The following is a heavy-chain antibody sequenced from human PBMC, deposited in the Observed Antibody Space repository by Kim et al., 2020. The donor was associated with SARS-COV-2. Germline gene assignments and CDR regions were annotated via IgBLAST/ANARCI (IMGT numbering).Heavy chain of an antibody. J-gene: IGHJ6*02. Sequence: YANSVKGRFTISRDHSKHTLYRQMNSLRAEDTAFYFCAKLMYNDYYNSMDVWGQGTTVTVSS. CDR3: AKLMYNDYYNSMDV. V-gene: IGHV3-23*01. D-gene: IGHD1-20*01.